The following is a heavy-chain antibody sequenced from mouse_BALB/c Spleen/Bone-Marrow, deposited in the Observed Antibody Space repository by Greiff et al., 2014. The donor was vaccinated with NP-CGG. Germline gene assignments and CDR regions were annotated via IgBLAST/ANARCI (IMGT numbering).Heavy chain of an antibody. J-gene: IGHJ2*01. CDR3: ARYDYDSSYFDY. CDR2: IDPANGNT. V-gene: IGHV14-3*02. Sequence: EVQLQQSGAELVKPGASVKLSCTASGFNIKDTYMHWVKQRPEQGLEWIGRIDPANGNTKYDPKFQGKATITADTSSNTAYLQLSSLTSEDSAVYYCARYDYDSSYFDYWGQGTTLTVSS. D-gene: IGHD1-1*01. CDR1: GFNIKDTY.